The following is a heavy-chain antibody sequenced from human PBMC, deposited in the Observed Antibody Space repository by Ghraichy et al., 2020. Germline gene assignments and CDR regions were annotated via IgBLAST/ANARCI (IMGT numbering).Heavy chain of an antibody. CDR1: GFIFSSYG. D-gene: IGHD2-15*01. CDR3: ARDPPYCSGGSCPLDV. CDR2: IWYDGSNK. V-gene: IGHV3-33*01. J-gene: IGHJ6*02. Sequence: GGSLRLSCAASGFIFSSYGMHWVRQAPGKGLEWVAVIWYDGSNKYYADSVKGQFTISRDNSKNTLYLQMNSLRAEDTAVYYCARDPPYCSGGSCPLDVWGQGTTVTVSS.